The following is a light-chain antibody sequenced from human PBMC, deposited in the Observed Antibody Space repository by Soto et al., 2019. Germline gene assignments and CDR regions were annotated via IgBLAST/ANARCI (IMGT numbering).Light chain of an antibody. J-gene: IGLJ2*01. Sequence: QSALTQPPSASGSPGQSVTISCTGTISDVGGYNFVSWYQQHPGKAPKLMIYEVSERPSGVPDRFAGTKSGNTASLTVSGLQAEDEADYYCSSYAGSNIVVFGGGTKLTVL. V-gene: IGLV2-8*01. CDR3: SSYAGSNIVV. CDR2: EVS. CDR1: ISDVGGYNF.